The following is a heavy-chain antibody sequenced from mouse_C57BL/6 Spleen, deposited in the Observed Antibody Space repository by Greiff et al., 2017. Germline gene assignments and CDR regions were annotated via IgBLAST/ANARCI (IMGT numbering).Heavy chain of an antibody. J-gene: IGHJ1*03. V-gene: IGHV2-2*01. CDR1: GFSLTSYG. CDR3: ARPLYDYDENFDV. D-gene: IGHD2-4*01. Sequence: VQLQQSGPGLVQPSQSLSITCTVSGFSLTSYGVHWVRQSPGKGLEWLGVIWSGGSTDYNAAFISRLSISKDNSKSQVFFKMNSLQADDTAIYYCARPLYDYDENFDVWGTGTTVTVSS. CDR2: IWSGGST.